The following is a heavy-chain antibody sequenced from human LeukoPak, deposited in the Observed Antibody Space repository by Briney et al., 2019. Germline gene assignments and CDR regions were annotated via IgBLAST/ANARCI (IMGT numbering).Heavy chain of an antibody. CDR1: GGSISSSSYY. J-gene: IGHJ5*02. CDR2: IYYSGST. D-gene: IGHD2-2*01. V-gene: IGHV4-39*01. CDR3: ARFPLVVVPAARSHWFDP. Sequence: SETLSLTCTVSGGSISSSSYYWGWIRQPPGKGLEWIGSIYYSGSTYYNPSLKSRVTISVDTSKNQFSLKLSSVTAADTAVYYCARFPLVVVPAARSHWFDPWGQGTLVTVSS.